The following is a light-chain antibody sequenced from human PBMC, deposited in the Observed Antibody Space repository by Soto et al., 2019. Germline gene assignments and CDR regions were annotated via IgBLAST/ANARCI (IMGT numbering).Light chain of an antibody. CDR1: QGLSSY. CDR2: DAS. V-gene: IGKV3-11*01. Sequence: EIVLTQSPATLSLSPGERAPLSSRASQGLSSYLAWYQQKPGQAPRLLIYDASNRATGIPARFSGSGSGTDFTLTISSLEPEDFAVYYCQQRSNWPPIFTFGPGTKVDIK. J-gene: IGKJ3*01. CDR3: QQRSNWPPIFT.